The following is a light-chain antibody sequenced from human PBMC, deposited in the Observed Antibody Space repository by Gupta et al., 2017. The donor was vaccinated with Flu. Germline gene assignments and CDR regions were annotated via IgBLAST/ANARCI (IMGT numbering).Light chain of an antibody. CDR1: QSISSW. J-gene: IGKJ1*01. V-gene: IGKV1-5*03. CDR2: KAS. CDR3: QQYNSSPWT. Sequence: SVGDRVTITCRASQSISSWLAWYQQNPGKAPKLLIYKASSLESGVPSRFSGSGSGTEFTLTISSLQPDDFATYYCQQYNSSPWTFGQGTKVEIK.